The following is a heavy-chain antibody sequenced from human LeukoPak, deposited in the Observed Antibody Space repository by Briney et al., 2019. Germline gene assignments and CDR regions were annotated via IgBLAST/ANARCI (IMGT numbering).Heavy chain of an antibody. V-gene: IGHV4-39*02. CDR2: VYYGRSS. D-gene: IGHD6-25*01. CDR1: GGSISRSNW. Sequence: SETLSLTCAVSGGSISRSNWWSWVRQPPGKGLEWIGSVYYGRSSYFNPSLESRATISVDTSRNHFSLKMSSVTAADTAVYYCARSSGTGTFSYWGQGTLVTVSS. CDR3: ARSSGTGTFSY. J-gene: IGHJ4*02.